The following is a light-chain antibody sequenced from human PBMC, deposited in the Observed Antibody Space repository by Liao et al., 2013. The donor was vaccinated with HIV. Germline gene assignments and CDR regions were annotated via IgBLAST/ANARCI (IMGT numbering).Light chain of an antibody. CDR3: QAWDSSTAGV. CDR1: ALPKQY. V-gene: IGLV3-1*01. Sequence: SYELTQPPSVSVSPGQTARITCSGDALPKQYAYWYQQKPGQAPVLVIYKDSERPSGIPERFSGSNSGNTATLTISGTQAMDEADYYCQAWDSSTAGVFGGGTKLTVL. CDR2: KDS. J-gene: IGLJ3*02.